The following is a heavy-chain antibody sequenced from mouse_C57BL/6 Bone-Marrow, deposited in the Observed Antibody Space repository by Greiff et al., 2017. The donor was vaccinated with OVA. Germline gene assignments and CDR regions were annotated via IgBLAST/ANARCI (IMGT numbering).Heavy chain of an antibody. CDR1: GYTFTSYW. J-gene: IGHJ3*01. CDR2: IDPSDSYT. CDR3: ARFGRGTWFAY. Sequence: QVQLQQPGAELVRPGTSVKLSCKASGYTFTSYWMHWVKQRPGQGLESIGVIDPSDSYTNYNQKFKGKATLTVDTSSSTAYMQLSSLTSEDSAVYYCARFGRGTWFAYWGQGTLVTVSA. V-gene: IGHV1-59*01.